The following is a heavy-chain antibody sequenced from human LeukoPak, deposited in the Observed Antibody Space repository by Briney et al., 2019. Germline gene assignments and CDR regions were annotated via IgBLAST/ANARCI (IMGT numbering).Heavy chain of an antibody. CDR1: GYIFTSYV. CDR2: INTNTGNP. D-gene: IGHD3-3*01. Sequence: ASVKVSCKASGYIFTSYVLHWVRQAPGQGLEWMGWINTNTGNPTYAQGFTGRFVFSLDTSVSTAYLQISSLKAEDTAVYYCARGTSIFGVVIMRGRDWFDPWGQGTLVTVSS. CDR3: ARGTSIFGVVIMRGRDWFDP. J-gene: IGHJ5*02. V-gene: IGHV7-4-1*02.